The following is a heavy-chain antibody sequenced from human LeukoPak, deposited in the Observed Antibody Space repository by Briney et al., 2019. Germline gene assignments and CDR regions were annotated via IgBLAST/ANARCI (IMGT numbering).Heavy chain of an antibody. CDR2: ISYDGYNN. V-gene: IGHV3-30*03. CDR3: ARGGYSYGSGYAFDI. J-gene: IGHJ3*02. Sequence: GGSLRLSCAASGFTFSSYGMHWVLQAPGKGLEWVAVISYDGYNNYYADSVKGRITISRDNSKNTLYLQMNSLRAEDTAVYYCARGGYSYGSGYAFDIWGQGTMVTVSS. CDR1: GFTFSSYG. D-gene: IGHD5-18*01.